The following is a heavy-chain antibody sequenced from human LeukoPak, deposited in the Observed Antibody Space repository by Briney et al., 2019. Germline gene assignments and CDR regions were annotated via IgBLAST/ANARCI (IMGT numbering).Heavy chain of an antibody. J-gene: IGHJ4*02. CDR3: ATMIFGGGFDY. Sequence: PGGSLRLSCAASRFTFSSYWMSWVRQAPGKGLEWVANIKEDGSERNYVDSVKGRFTISRDDAKKSLFLQMNSLRAEDTALYYCATMIFGGGFDYWGQGTLVTVSS. V-gene: IGHV3-7*01. D-gene: IGHD3/OR15-3a*01. CDR2: IKEDGSER. CDR1: RFTFSSYW.